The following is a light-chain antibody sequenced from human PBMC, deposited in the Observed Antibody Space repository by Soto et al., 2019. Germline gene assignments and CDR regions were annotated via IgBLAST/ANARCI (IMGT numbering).Light chain of an antibody. J-gene: IGKJ2*01. CDR1: QSVANTY. V-gene: IGKV3-20*01. CDR2: GAS. Sequence: PGERVTLSCRASQSVANTYLPWYQQKPGQALSLLIYGASSRATGIADRSSGSGSETGFTLTISGLEPDEFTVYFCQQHGISPYTFGQGTKVEIK. CDR3: QQHGISPYT.